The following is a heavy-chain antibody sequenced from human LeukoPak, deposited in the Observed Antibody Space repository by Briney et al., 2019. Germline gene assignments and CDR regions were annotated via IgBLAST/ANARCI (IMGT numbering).Heavy chain of an antibody. J-gene: IGHJ5*02. CDR1: GGTFGSYA. V-gene: IGHV1-69*01. CDR3: ARGPAERYFDWLFKPRHNWFDP. Sequence: SVKVSCKASGGTFGSYAISWVRQAPGQRLEWMGGIIPIFGTANCAQKFQGRVTITADESTSTAYMELSSLRSEDTAVYYCARGPAERYFDWLFKPRHNWFDPWGQGTLVTVSS. D-gene: IGHD3-9*01. CDR2: IIPIFGTA.